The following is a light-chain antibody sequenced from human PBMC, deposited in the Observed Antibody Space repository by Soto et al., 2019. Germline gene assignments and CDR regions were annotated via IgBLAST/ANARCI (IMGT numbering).Light chain of an antibody. CDR1: QGISKK. CDR3: QQYRTWPVT. J-gene: IGKJ4*01. Sequence: EIVMTQSPATLSVSPGERATLSCRASQGISKKVAWYQHKPGQAPRLLISAVSTGATGVPARFSGSGSGTEFTLTINSLQSEDCATYYCQQYRTWPVTFGGGTKVDIK. V-gene: IGKV3-15*01. CDR2: AVS.